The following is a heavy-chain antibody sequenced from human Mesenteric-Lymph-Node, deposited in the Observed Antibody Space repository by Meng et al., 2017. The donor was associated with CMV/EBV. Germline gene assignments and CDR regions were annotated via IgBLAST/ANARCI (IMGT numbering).Heavy chain of an antibody. CDR1: GFIFSDYS. CDR3: ARDSGYDYVWGSYRSDY. CDR2: ISRDNNYI. J-gene: IGHJ4*02. Sequence: GESLKISCAASGFIFSDYSMNWIRQAPGKGLEWVSSISRDNNYIYYKDSIKGRFTISRDNAKNSLYLQMNSLRAEDTAVYYCARDSGYDYVWGSYRSDYWGQGTLVTVSS. V-gene: IGHV3-21*01. D-gene: IGHD3-16*02.